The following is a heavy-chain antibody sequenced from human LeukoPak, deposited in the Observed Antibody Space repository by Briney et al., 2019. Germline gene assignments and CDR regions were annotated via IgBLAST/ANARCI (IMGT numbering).Heavy chain of an antibody. V-gene: IGHV4-59*01. CDR3: ARVDSSSWYSVDY. Sequence: SETLSLTCTVSGGSISSYHWSWLRQPPGKGLEWIGYMYYSGSTNYNPSLKSRVTISVDTPKNQFSLNLTSVTAADTAMYYCARVDSSSWYSVDYWGQGTLVTVSS. D-gene: IGHD6-13*01. CDR2: MYYSGST. CDR1: GGSISSYH. J-gene: IGHJ4*02.